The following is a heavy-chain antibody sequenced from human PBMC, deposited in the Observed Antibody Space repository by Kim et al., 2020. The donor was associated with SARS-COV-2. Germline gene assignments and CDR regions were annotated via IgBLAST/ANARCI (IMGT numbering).Heavy chain of an antibody. CDR3: ARGRTVTVPLFDY. CDR2: INHSGST. Sequence: SETLSLTCAVYGGSFSGYYWSWIRQPPGKGLEWIGEINHSGSTNYNPSLKSRVTISVDTSKNQFSLKLSSVTAADTAVYYCARGRTVTVPLFDYWGQGTLVTVSS. V-gene: IGHV4-34*01. CDR1: GGSFSGYY. J-gene: IGHJ4*02. D-gene: IGHD4-4*01.